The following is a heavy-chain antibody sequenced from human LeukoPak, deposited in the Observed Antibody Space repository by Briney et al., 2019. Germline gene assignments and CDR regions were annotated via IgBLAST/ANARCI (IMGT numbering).Heavy chain of an antibody. D-gene: IGHD3-10*01. CDR3: AKVGGLWFGGLFSHFDF. CDR1: GFIFGDFD. Sequence: NAGGSLRLSCAASGFIFGDFDINWVRQAPGKGLEWVSSISGSSSHIHYADSVRGRFTVSRDNAKNSLFLQMNSLRPEDTAVYYCAKVGGLWFGGLFSHFDFWGQGILVTVSS. V-gene: IGHV3-21*06. CDR2: ISGSSSHI. J-gene: IGHJ4*02.